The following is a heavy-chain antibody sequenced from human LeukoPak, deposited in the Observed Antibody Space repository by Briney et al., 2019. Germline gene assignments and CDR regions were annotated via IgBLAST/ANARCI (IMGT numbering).Heavy chain of an antibody. CDR1: GGSISSGGYY. CDR3: ARDGTYGKWFDP. V-gene: IGHV4-31*03. J-gene: IGHJ5*02. CDR2: IYYSGST. Sequence: SETLSLTCTVSGGSISSGGYYWSWIRQHPGKGLEWIGYIYYSGSTYYNPSLNSRVTVSVDTSKNQFSLKLDSVTAADTAVYYCARDGTYGKWFDPWGQGTLVTVSS. D-gene: IGHD1-26*01.